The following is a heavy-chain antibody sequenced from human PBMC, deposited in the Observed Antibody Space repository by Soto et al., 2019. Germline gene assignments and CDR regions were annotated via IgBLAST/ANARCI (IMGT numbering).Heavy chain of an antibody. CDR2: ISESGTTI. D-gene: IGHD3-22*01. V-gene: IGHV3-11*01. Sequence: QVHLMESGGGLVKPGGSLRLSCAASGFAFSAYYMSWIRQAPGKGLEWLSYISESGTTIYYADSVKGRFTISRDNAKNSLYLQMNCLRVEDTAVYYCTRSDYDTSGYTDYWGQGTLVTVSS. CDR1: GFAFSAYY. CDR3: TRSDYDTSGYTDY. J-gene: IGHJ4*02.